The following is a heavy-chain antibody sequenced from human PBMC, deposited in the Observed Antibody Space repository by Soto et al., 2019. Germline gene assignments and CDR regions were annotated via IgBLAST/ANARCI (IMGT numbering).Heavy chain of an antibody. CDR2: IWHDEIYK. D-gene: IGHD3-3*01. CDR1: GFTFSSYG. Sequence: GGSLILSFAASGFTFSSYGMNWVRQAPGKGLEGLTIIWHDEIYKYYADSVKGRFTISGDNSKNTLYLEMHSLRAEDTAVYYCARDGSRYDLWSGYHSIHYGMDVWGQGNTVTV. J-gene: IGHJ6*02. V-gene: IGHV3-33*01. CDR3: ARDGSRYDLWSGYHSIHYGMDV.